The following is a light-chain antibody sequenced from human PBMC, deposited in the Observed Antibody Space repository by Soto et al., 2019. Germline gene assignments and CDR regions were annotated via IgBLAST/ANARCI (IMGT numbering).Light chain of an antibody. CDR2: EVS. J-gene: IGKJ1*01. V-gene: IGKV2D-29*01. CDR1: QSLVYSEGNTY. CDR3: MQSVQLPWT. Sequence: DVVMTQTPLSLSVSPGQPASISCKSSQSLVYSEGNTYFYWYLQKPGQPPQLLIYEVSNRFSGVPDRFSGSGSVPDFTLKISRVEAEDVGVYYCMQSVQLPWTFGQGTRVEIK.